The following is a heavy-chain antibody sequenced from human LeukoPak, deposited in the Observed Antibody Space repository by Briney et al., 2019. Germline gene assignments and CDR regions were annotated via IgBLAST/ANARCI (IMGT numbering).Heavy chain of an antibody. CDR2: ISAYNGNT. Sequence: ASVKVSCKASGYTFTSYGISWVRQAPGQGLEWMGWISAYNGNTNYAQKLQGRVTMTTDTSTSTAYMELRSLRSDDTAVYYCARHSRIAARPDPYYYYYGMDVWGQGTTVTVSS. CDR1: GYTFTSYG. V-gene: IGHV1-18*01. J-gene: IGHJ6*02. D-gene: IGHD6-6*01. CDR3: ARHSRIAARPDPYYYYYGMDV.